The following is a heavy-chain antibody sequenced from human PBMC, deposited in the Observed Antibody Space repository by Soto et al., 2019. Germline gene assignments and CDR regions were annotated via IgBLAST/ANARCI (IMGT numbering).Heavy chain of an antibody. V-gene: IGHV3-15*07. D-gene: IGHD3-22*01. J-gene: IGHJ4*01. CDR1: GFTFSNAW. CDR3: TTDSYRTMIVVRSDY. Sequence: EVHLVESGGGLVKPGGSLRLSCAASGFTFSNAWINWVRQAPGKGLEWVGRINSKTDGGTTDFAAPVTGRFAISRDDSNDMVYLQTNSLKTEATGIYYCTTDSYRTMIVVRSDYWGHGTLVTVSS. CDR2: INSKTDGGTT.